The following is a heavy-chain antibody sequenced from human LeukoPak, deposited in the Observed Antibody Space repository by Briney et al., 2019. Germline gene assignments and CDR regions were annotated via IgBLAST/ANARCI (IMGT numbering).Heavy chain of an antibody. CDR1: RFTFSSYS. D-gene: IGHD3-22*01. CDR2: ISSSSSSI. V-gene: IGHV3-21*01. Sequence: PGGSLRLSCAASRFTFSSYSMIWVRQAPGKGLEWVSSISSSSSSIYYADSVKGRFTISRDNAKNSLYLQMNSLRAEGTAVYYCARASKYYYDSSGYPLDYWGQGTLVTVSS. CDR3: ARASKYYYDSSGYPLDY. J-gene: IGHJ4*02.